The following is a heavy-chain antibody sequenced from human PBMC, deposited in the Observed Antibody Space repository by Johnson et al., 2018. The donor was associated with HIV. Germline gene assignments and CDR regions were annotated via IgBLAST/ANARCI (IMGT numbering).Heavy chain of an antibody. D-gene: IGHD4/OR15-4a*01. CDR3: ARAGWANGAFDI. V-gene: IGHV3-30*04. CDR1: GFTFSSYA. Sequence: QEQLVESGGGVVQPGRSLRLSCAASGFTFSSYAMHWVRQAPGKGLEWVALISYDGSITYYADSVKGRFTISRDNSKNTLYLQMNSLRAEDMAVYYCARAGWANGAFDIWGQGTMVTVSS. J-gene: IGHJ3*02. CDR2: ISYDGSIT.